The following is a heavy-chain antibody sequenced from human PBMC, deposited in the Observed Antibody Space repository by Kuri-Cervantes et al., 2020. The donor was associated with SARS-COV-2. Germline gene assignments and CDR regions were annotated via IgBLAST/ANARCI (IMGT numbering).Heavy chain of an antibody. J-gene: IGHJ4*02. CDR1: GGSISSSSYY. Sequence: SETLSLTCTVSGGSISSSSYYWGWIRQPPGKGLEWIGSIYYSGSTYYNPSLKSRVTISVDTSKNQFSLKLSSVTAADTAVYYCARGLNDYYGSGSPYFDYWGQGTLVTVSS. D-gene: IGHD3-10*01. CDR2: IYYSGST. V-gene: IGHV4-39*01. CDR3: ARGLNDYYGSGSPYFDY.